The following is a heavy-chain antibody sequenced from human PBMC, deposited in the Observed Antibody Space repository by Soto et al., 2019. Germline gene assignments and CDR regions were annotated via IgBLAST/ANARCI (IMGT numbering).Heavy chain of an antibody. Sequence: RASVKVSCKASGYTFTSYGINWVRQAPGQGLEWLGWISAYDGNTNYAQILQGRVSMTTDTSTNTAYMEVRSLRSDDTAVYYCARGGYYDSSGSRNYYYYGMNVWGQGTTVTVSS. CDR2: ISAYDGNT. J-gene: IGHJ6*02. CDR1: GYTFTSYG. CDR3: ARGGYYDSSGSRNYYYYGMNV. D-gene: IGHD3-22*01. V-gene: IGHV1-18*01.